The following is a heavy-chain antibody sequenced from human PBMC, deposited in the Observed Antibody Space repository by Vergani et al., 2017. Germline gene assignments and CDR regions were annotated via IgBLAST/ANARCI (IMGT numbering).Heavy chain of an antibody. Sequence: QVTLKESGPVLVKPTETLPMTCTVSGFSLSNARMGVSWIRQPPGKALEWLAHIFSNDEKSYSTSLKSRLTISKDTSKSQVVLTMTNMDPVDTATYYCERIWIRQQLTRMDYWGQGTLVTVSS. CDR3: ERIWIRQQLTRMDY. V-gene: IGHV2-26*01. CDR1: GFSLSNARMG. CDR2: IFSNDEK. D-gene: IGHD6-13*01. J-gene: IGHJ4*02.